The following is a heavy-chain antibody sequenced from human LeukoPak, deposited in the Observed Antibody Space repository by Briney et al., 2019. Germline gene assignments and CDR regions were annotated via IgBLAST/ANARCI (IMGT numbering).Heavy chain of an antibody. CDR2: TRDKAKSHTT. CDR1: GFTFSDHY. Sequence: GGSLRLSCAASGFTFSDHYIDWVRQAPGKGLEWVGRTRDKAKSHTTEYAASVKGRLTISRDDSKNSLYLQMNSLKTEDTAVYYCARAISGSYHDYWGQGTLVTVSS. D-gene: IGHD1-26*01. V-gene: IGHV3-72*01. J-gene: IGHJ4*02. CDR3: ARAISGSYHDY.